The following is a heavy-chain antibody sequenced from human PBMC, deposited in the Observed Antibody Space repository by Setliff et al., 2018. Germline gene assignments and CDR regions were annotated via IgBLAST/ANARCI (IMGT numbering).Heavy chain of an antibody. J-gene: IGHJ4*02. CDR2: IYHSGST. CDR3: ARAVLVVDAEDY. D-gene: IGHD3-22*01. V-gene: IGHV4-38-2*02. CDR1: GYSISSGYY. Sequence: SETLSLTCTVSGYSISSGYYWGWIRQPPGKGLEWIGSIYHSGSTYYNPFLKSRVTISVDTSKNQFSLKLSSVTAADTAVYYCARAVLVVDAEDYWGQGTLVTVS.